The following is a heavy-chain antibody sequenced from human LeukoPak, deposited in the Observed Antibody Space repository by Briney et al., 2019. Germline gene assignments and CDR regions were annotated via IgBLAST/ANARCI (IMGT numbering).Heavy chain of an antibody. CDR2: IKQDGGEK. V-gene: IGHV3-7*01. CDR1: GFTFSSYW. Sequence: GGSLRLSCAASGFTFSSYWMSWVRQAPGKGLEWVANIKQDGGEKYYADSVRGRFTISRDNARNSLYLQMNSLRAEDTAVYYCIGGSNMDYWGQGTLVTVSS. D-gene: IGHD1-26*01. J-gene: IGHJ4*02. CDR3: IGGSNMDY.